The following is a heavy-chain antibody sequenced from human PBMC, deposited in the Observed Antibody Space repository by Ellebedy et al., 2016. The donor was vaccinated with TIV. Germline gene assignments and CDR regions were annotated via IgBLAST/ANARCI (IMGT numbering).Heavy chain of an antibody. J-gene: IGHJ4*02. CDR3: AKGGQITMIVVVTAIYFDY. CDR1: GGSISSGDYY. D-gene: IGHD3-22*01. Sequence: SETLSLXCTVSGGSISSGDYYWSWIRQPPGKGLEWIGYIYYSGSTYYNPSLKSRVTISVDTSKNQFSLKLSSVTAADTAVYYCAKGGQITMIVVVTAIYFDYWGQGTLVTVSS. V-gene: IGHV4-30-4*01. CDR2: IYYSGST.